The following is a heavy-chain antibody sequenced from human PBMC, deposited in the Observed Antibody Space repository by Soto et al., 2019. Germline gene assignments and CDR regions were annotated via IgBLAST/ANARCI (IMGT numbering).Heavy chain of an antibody. Sequence: PSETLSLTCTVSGGSISSYYWRWIRQPPGKGLEWIGCISYSGSSNYNPSLKRRDTISVDTSKNQFTLKLSSVTDAETAVYYCARDGIYDSSGYLRSCGYFQHWGQGTLVTVSS. CDR3: ARDGIYDSSGYLRSCGYFQH. J-gene: IGHJ1*01. CDR2: ISYSGSS. D-gene: IGHD3-22*01. V-gene: IGHV4-59*01. CDR1: GGSISSYY.